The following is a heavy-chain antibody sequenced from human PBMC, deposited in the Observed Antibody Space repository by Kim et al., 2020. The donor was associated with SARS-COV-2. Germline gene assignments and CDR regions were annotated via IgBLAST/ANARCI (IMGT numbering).Heavy chain of an antibody. Sequence: SETLSLTCTVSGGSVGSDSYFWGWIRQPPGKGLEWIGTIYYSGITYYNSSLKSRVTISVDTSKNQFSLKLNFLTAADTAVYYCARFIGIVGATGHFDHWGQGPLVTVSS. CDR3: ARFIGIVGATGHFDH. J-gene: IGHJ5*02. D-gene: IGHD3-3*02. CDR1: GGSVGSDSYF. V-gene: IGHV4-39*01. CDR2: IYYSGIT.